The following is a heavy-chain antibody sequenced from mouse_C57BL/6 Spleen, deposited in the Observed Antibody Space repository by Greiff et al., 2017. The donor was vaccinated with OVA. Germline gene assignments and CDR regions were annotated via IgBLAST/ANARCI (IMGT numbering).Heavy chain of an antibody. CDR1: GYTFTSYW. CDR2: IDPSDSET. D-gene: IGHD2-3*01. CDR3: ARFDEGYSYYFDY. J-gene: IGHJ2*01. Sequence: QVQLQQPGAELVRPGSLVKLSCKASGYTFTSYWMHWVKQRPIQGLEWIGNIDPSDSETHYNQKFKDKATLTVDKSSSTAYMQLSSLTSEDSAVYYCARFDEGYSYYFDYWGQGTTLTVSS. V-gene: IGHV1-52*01.